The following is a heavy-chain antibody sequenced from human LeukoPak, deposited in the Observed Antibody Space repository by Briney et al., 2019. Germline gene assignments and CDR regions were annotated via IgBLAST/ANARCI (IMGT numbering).Heavy chain of an antibody. CDR2: IIPIFGTA. D-gene: IGHD5-24*01. CDR3: AASGMATIRTSHGHPDY. CDR1: RATFSSYA. J-gene: IGHJ4*02. V-gene: IGHV1-69*13. Sequence: PGKVSCKASRATFSSYAITCVRQAPGQRLEGRGGIIPIFGTANCAQKFHGRVTMTADESTSTAYMELSRLRSEDTAVYYCAASGMATIRTSHGHPDYWGQGTLVTVSS.